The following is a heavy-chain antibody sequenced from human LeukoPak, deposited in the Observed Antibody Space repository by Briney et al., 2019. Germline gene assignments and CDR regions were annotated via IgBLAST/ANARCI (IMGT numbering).Heavy chain of an antibody. CDR1: GGSFSGYY. J-gene: IGHJ6*02. D-gene: IGHD6-13*01. CDR3: ARVLGSSWLPYYYYYGMDV. V-gene: IGHV4-34*01. Sequence: SETLSLTCAVYGGSFSGYYWSWIRQPPGKGLEWIGEINHSGSTNYNPSLKSRVTISVDTSKNQFSLKLSSVTAADTAVYYCARVLGSSWLPYYYYYGMDVWGQGTTVTVSS. CDR2: INHSGST.